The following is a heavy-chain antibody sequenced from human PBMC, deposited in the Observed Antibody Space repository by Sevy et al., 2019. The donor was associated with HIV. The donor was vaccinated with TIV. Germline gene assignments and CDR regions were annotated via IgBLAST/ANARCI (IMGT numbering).Heavy chain of an antibody. CDR2: IKQDGSEK. Sequence: GGSLRLSCAASGFTFSSYWMTWVRQAPGKGLEWVANIKQDGSEKYYVDSVKDRFTISRDNAKNSLYLQMNSLRAEDTAIYYCAAGYTSGYLTYWGQGTLVTVSS. D-gene: IGHD6-19*01. V-gene: IGHV3-7*01. CDR1: GFTFSSYW. CDR3: AAGYTSGYLTY. J-gene: IGHJ4*02.